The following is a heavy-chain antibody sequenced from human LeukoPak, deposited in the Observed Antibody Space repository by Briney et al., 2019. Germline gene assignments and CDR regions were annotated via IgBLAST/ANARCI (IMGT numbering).Heavy chain of an antibody. J-gene: IGHJ4*02. CDR3: TRHSGSTVRGVIITFGY. D-gene: IGHD3-10*01. CDR1: GFTFSGSA. Sequence: GGSLRLSCAASGFTFSGSAMHWVRQASGKGLEWVGRIRSKANSYATAYAASVKGRFTISRDDSKNTAYLQMNSLKTEDTAVYYCTRHSGSTVRGVIITFGYWGQGTLVTVSS. CDR2: IRSKANSYAT. V-gene: IGHV3-73*01.